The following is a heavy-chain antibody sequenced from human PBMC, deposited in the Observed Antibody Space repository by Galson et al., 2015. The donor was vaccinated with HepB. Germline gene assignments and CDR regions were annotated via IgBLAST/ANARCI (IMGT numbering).Heavy chain of an antibody. Sequence: SLRLSCAASGFTFSSYAMSWVRQAPGKGLEWVSAISGSGGSTYYADSVKGRFTISRDNSKNTLYLQMNSLRAEDTAVYYCAKDSAPWDDILTGPFDYWGQGTLVTVSS. CDR1: GFTFSSYA. D-gene: IGHD3-9*01. J-gene: IGHJ4*02. CDR2: ISGSGGST. CDR3: AKDSAPWDDILTGPFDY. V-gene: IGHV3-23*01.